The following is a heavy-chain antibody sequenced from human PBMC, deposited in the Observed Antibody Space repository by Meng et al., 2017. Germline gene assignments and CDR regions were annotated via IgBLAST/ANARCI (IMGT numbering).Heavy chain of an antibody. J-gene: IGHJ4*02. CDR3: ARDCSGGSCYSIGV. Sequence: QVQLQASGPGLVRPSATLSLTCPVSVGSVSSGSYYWSWIRQPPGKGLEWIGYIYYSGSTNYNPSLKSRVTISVDTSKNQFSLKLSSVTAADTAVYYCARDCSGGSCYSIGVWGQGTLVTVSS. CDR1: VGSVSSGSYY. D-gene: IGHD2-15*01. CDR2: IYYSGST. V-gene: IGHV4-61*01.